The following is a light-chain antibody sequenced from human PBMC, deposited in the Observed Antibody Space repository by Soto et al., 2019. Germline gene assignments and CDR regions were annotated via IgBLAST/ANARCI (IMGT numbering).Light chain of an antibody. CDR1: QTISSW. CDR3: QHYNSYSEA. J-gene: IGKJ1*01. V-gene: IGKV1-5*03. Sequence: DIQMTQSPSTLSVSVGDRVTITCRASQTISSWLAWYQQKPGKAPKLLIYKASTLKSGVPSRFSGSGSGTEFTLTISSLQPDDFATYDCQHYNSYSEAFGQGTKVELK. CDR2: KAS.